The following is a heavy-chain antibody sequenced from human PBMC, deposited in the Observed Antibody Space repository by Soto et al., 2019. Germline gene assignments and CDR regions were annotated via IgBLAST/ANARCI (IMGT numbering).Heavy chain of an antibody. CDR1: GFTFSSYA. Sequence: GWSLRLSCAASGFTFSSYAMHWVRQAPGKGLEWVAVISYDGSNKYYADSVKGRFTISRDNSKNTLYLQMNSLRAEDTAVYYCAGPTALVQIWGQGTMVTVS. CDR3: AGPTALVQI. D-gene: IGHD1-1*01. CDR2: ISYDGSNK. V-gene: IGHV3-30-3*01. J-gene: IGHJ3*02.